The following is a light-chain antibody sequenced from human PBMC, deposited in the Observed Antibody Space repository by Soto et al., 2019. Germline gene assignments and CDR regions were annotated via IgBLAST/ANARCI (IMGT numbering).Light chain of an antibody. Sequence: EIVLTQSPGTLSFSPGERATLTCRASQSVSSSYLAWFQQKPGQAPRLLIYGASSRATGIPDRFSGSGSGTEFTLTISRPEPEDFAVYYCQQPDNGPFTFGPGTKVDIK. CDR1: QSVSSSY. CDR2: GAS. J-gene: IGKJ3*01. CDR3: QQPDNGPFT. V-gene: IGKV3-20*01.